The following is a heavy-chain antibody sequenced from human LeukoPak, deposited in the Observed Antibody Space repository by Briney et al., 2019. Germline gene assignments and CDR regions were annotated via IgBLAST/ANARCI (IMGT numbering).Heavy chain of an antibody. CDR1: GFTFSSYA. Sequence: PGGSLRLSCAASGFTFSSYAMSWVRQAPGKGLEWVSAISGSGGSTYYADSVKGRFTISRDNSKSTLYLQMNSLRAEDTAVYYCAKLSGYYLTYYFDYWGQGTLVTVSS. V-gene: IGHV3-23*01. CDR3: AKLSGYYLTYYFDY. D-gene: IGHD3-22*01. CDR2: ISGSGGST. J-gene: IGHJ4*02.